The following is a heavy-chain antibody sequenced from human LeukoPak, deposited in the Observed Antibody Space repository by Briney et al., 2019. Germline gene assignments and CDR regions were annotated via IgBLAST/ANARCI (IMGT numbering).Heavy chain of an antibody. Sequence: SVKVSCKASGGTFSNYAISWVRQAPGQGLEWMGGIIPIFGTANYAQKFQGRVTITADESTSTAYMELSSLRSEDTAVYYCARGIEGMTTVTPAFDYWGQGTLVTVSS. J-gene: IGHJ4*02. CDR2: IIPIFGTA. CDR3: ARGIEGMTTVTPAFDY. V-gene: IGHV1-69*13. CDR1: GGTFSNYA. D-gene: IGHD4-17*01.